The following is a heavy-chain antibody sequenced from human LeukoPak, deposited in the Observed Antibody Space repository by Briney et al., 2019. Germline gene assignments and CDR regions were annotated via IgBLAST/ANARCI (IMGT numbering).Heavy chain of an antibody. Sequence: GASVKVSCKASGYTFTSYDINWVRQATGQGLEWMGWMNPNSGNTGYAQKFQGRVTMTRDTSIGTAYMELSSLRSDDTAVYYCARPHYESSGLYVDAFDIWGQGTMVTVSS. J-gene: IGHJ3*02. CDR1: GYTFTSYD. D-gene: IGHD3-22*01. V-gene: IGHV1-8*01. CDR2: MNPNSGNT. CDR3: ARPHYESSGLYVDAFDI.